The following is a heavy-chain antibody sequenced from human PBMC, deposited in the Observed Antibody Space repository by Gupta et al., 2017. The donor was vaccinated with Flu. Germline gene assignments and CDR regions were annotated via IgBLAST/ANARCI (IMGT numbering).Heavy chain of an antibody. CDR2: IRSDGGER. D-gene: IGHD4-4*01. J-gene: IGHJ5*01. V-gene: IGHV3-7*01. Sequence: RQAPGKGVEWVANIRSDGGERDYVDSVKGRFTITKDSASKSLYLQMDSLRVEDTAIYYCAKGAHDSKYRWFDSWGQGTLVSVSS. CDR3: AKGAHDSKYRWFDS.